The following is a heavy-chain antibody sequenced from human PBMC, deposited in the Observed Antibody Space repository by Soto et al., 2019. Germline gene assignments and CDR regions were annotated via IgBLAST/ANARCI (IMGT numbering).Heavy chain of an antibody. CDR3: GRSLGMSYFDF. V-gene: IGHV1-69*13. J-gene: IGHJ4*02. Sequence: SVQVSCMASGGTFSKYVVSWVRQARGQGLGWMGGIIRNIGTAKYARKFQGRVTVTAVESTSTAYMELSSRRSEDTAVYYCGRSLGMSYFDFWGQGTLVTVSS. CDR1: GGTFSKYV. CDR2: IIRNIGTA.